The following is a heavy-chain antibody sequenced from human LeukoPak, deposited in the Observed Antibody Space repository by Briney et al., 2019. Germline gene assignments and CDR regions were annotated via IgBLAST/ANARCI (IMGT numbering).Heavy chain of an antibody. CDR3: ASYSGSYLYYFDY. V-gene: IGHV3-21*01. J-gene: IGHJ4*02. CDR1: GFTFSSYS. Sequence: GGSLRLSCAASGFTFSSYSMDWVRQAPGKGLEWVSSISSSSSYIYYADSVKGRFTISRDNAKNSLYLQMNSLRAEDTAVYYCASYSGSYLYYFDYWGQGTLVTVSS. CDR2: ISSSSSYI. D-gene: IGHD1-26*01.